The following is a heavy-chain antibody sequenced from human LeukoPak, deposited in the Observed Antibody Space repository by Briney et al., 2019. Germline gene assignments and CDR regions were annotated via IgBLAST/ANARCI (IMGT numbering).Heavy chain of an antibody. D-gene: IGHD1-26*01. J-gene: IGHJ4*02. CDR1: GFTFSSYA. CDR2: ISYDGSNK. V-gene: IGHV3-30*04. CDR3: ARAGVGAIYYFDY. Sequence: PGRSLRLSCAASGFTFSSYAMHWVRQAPGKGLEWVAVISYDGSNKYYADSVKGRFTISRDNSKNTLYLQMKRLRVEDTAVYYCARAGVGAIYYFDYWGQGTLVTVSS.